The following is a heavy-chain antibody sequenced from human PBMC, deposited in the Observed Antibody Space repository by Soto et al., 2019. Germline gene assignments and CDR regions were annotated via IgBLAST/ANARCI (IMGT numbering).Heavy chain of an antibody. Sequence: QIQLVQSGAEVKKPAASVKVSCKASRYTLSYSAITWVRQAPGQGLEWMGWISAHNGHTSYAHKLQDRVTMATDTSTNTAYMELRNLRSDVTAVYYCARGFFDWAGGNYYFYKMDVWGQGTTVTVSS. D-gene: IGHD3-9*01. CDR3: ARGFFDWAGGNYYFYKMDV. V-gene: IGHV1-18*01. CDR2: ISAHNGHT. J-gene: IGHJ6*02. CDR1: RYTLSYSA.